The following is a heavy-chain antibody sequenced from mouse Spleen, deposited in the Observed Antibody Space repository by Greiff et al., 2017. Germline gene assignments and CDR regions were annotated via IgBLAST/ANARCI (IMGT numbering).Heavy chain of an antibody. J-gene: IGHJ3*01. Sequence: EVKLMESGGGLVKPGGSLKLSCAASGFTFSSYAMSWVRQTPEKRLEWVATISSGSSTIYYADTVKGRFTISRDNPKNTLFLQMTSLRSEDTAMYYCASNYWFAYWGQGTLVTVSA. D-gene: IGHD1-3*01. CDR1: GFTFSSYA. CDR2: ISSGSSTI. V-gene: IGHV5-9-1*01. CDR3: ASNYWFAY.